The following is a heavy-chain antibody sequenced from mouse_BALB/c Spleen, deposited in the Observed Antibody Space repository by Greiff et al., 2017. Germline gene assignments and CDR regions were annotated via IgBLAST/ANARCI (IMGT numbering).Heavy chain of an antibody. D-gene: IGHD2-10*02. CDR1: GYTFTSYW. V-gene: IGHV1-7*01. J-gene: IGHJ3*01. CDR2: INPSTGYT. CDR3: ARSGYGNWFAY. Sequence: QVQLQQSGAELAKPGASVKMSCKASGYTFTSYWMHWVKQRPGQGLEWIGYINPSTGYTEYNQKFKDKATLTADKSSSTAYMQLSSLTSEDSAVYYCARSGYGNWFAYWGQGTLVTVAA.